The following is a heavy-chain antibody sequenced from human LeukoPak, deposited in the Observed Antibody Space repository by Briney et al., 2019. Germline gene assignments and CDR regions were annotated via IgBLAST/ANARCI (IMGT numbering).Heavy chain of an antibody. CDR1: GGSISSYY. CDR3: ARDTKFWVTSTTSYHYYYMDV. D-gene: IGHD1-14*01. V-gene: IGHV4-4*07. CDR2: IYTSGST. Sequence: PSETLPLTCTVSGGSISSYYWSWIRQPAGKGLEWIGRIYTSGSTNYNPSLKSRATMSVDTSKIQFSLKLSSVTAADTAVYYCARDTKFWVTSTTSYHYYYMDVWGKGTTVTVSS. J-gene: IGHJ6*03.